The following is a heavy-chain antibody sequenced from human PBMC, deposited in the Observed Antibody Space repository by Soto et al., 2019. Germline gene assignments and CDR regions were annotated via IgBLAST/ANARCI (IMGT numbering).Heavy chain of an antibody. Sequence: QLQLQESGPGLVKPSETLSLTCSVSGASVTGTTYYWGWIRQSPGKGLEWIGNIYHNGRTDYNPPLKTRVAIFIDSSKAQFSLSVTSVTAADTAMYYCVTQVTGTRKFNWFNPWGQGTLVTVSS. V-gene: IGHV4-39*01. CDR2: IYHNGRT. CDR3: VTQVTGTRKFNWFNP. J-gene: IGHJ5*02. CDR1: GASVTGTTYY. D-gene: IGHD1-7*01.